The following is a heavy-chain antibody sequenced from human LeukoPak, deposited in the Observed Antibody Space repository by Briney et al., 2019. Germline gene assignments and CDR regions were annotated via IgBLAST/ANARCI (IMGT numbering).Heavy chain of an antibody. Sequence: GGSLRLSCAASGFSFSRYGMKWVRQAPGKGLEWLSYIRSSDSTTYYADSVKGRFTISRDNAKNSLYLQMNSLRAEDTAVYYCARDADSSSWYHFDYWGQGTLVTVSS. V-gene: IGHV3-48*04. CDR1: GFSFSRYG. J-gene: IGHJ4*02. CDR2: IRSSDSTT. D-gene: IGHD6-13*01. CDR3: ARDADSSSWYHFDY.